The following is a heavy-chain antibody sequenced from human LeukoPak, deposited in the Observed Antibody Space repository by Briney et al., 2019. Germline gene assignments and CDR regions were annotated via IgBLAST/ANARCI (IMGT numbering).Heavy chain of an antibody. CDR2: IYSGGST. D-gene: IGHD3-3*01. CDR1: GFTVSSNY. CDR3: AREIITIFGVVIIRYFDY. Sequence: PGGSLRLSCAASGFTVSSNYMSWVRQAPGKGLEWVSVIYSGGSTYYADSVEGRFTISRDNSKNTLYLQMNSLRAEDTAVYYCAREIITIFGVVIIRYFDYWGQGTLVTVSS. J-gene: IGHJ4*02. V-gene: IGHV3-66*02.